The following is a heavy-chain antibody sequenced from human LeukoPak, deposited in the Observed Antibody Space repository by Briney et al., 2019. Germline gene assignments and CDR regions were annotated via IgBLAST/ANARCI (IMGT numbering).Heavy chain of an antibody. Sequence: PGGSLRLSCAASGFTFSSYSMNWVRQAPGKGLEWVSSISSSSSYIYYADSVKGRFTISRDNAKNSLYLQMNSLRAEDTAIYYCARPGGYDWVGYYNYHYGMDVWGQGTTVTVSS. CDR1: GFTFSSYS. V-gene: IGHV3-21*01. D-gene: IGHD5-12*01. J-gene: IGHJ6*02. CDR3: ARPGGYDWVGYYNYHYGMDV. CDR2: ISSSSSYI.